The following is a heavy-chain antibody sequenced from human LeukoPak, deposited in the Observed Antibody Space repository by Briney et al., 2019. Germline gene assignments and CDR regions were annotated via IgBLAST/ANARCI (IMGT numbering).Heavy chain of an antibody. CDR2: ISSSGSTI. V-gene: IGHV3-11*01. CDR1: GFTFSDYY. Sequence: PGGSLRLSCAASGFTFSDYYMSWIRQAPGKGLEWVSYISSSGSTIYYADSAKGRFTISRDNAKNSLYLQMNSLRAEDTAVYYCVRDSHDYGGKPEYFQHWGQGTLVTVSS. CDR3: VRDSHDYGGKPEYFQH. D-gene: IGHD4-23*01. J-gene: IGHJ1*01.